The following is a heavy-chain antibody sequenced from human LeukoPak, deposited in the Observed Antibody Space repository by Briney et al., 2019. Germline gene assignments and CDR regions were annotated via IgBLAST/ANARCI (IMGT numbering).Heavy chain of an antibody. CDR1: GYTFTSYG. D-gene: IGHD3-22*01. Sequence: ASVKVSCKTSGYTFTSYGISWVRQAPGQGPDWMGWISAYNGNTNYAQKLQGRVTMTTDTSTSTAYMELRSLRSDDTAVYYCARAHRTYYYDSSGCFDYWGQGTLVTVSS. CDR3: ARAHRTYYYDSSGCFDY. CDR2: ISAYNGNT. V-gene: IGHV1-18*01. J-gene: IGHJ4*02.